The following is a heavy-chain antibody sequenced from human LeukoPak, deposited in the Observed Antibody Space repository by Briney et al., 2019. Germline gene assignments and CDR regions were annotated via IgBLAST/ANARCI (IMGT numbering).Heavy chain of an antibody. CDR3: ARVPIVTMIRGVIREAQSCFDY. V-gene: IGHV1-46*01. CDR2: INPSDGST. D-gene: IGHD3-10*01. J-gene: IGHJ4*02. Sequence: ASVKVPCKASGYPFTNYYMHWVRQAPGQGLEWMGIINPSDGSTRYAQKFQGRVTMTRDTSTSTVYMELSSLRSEDTAVYFCARVPIVTMIRGVIREAQSCFDYWGQGALVTVSS. CDR1: GYPFTNYY.